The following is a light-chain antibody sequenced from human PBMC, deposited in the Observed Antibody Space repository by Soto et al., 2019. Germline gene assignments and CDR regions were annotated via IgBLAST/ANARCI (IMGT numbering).Light chain of an antibody. Sequence: QSALTQPASVSGSPGQSITISCTGTSSDVGGYNYVSWYQQYPGKAPKLMIYEVSNRPSGVSNRFSGSKSGNTASLTISGLQAEDEADYYWSSHTSSRTAVFGGGTKLTVL. CDR3: SSHTSSRTAV. V-gene: IGLV2-14*01. CDR2: EVS. CDR1: SSDVGGYNY. J-gene: IGLJ3*02.